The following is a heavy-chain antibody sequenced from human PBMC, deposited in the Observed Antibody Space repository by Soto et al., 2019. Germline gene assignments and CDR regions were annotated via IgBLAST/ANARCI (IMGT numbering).Heavy chain of an antibody. D-gene: IGHD2-15*01. CDR2: IIPIFGTA. Sequence: ASVKVSCKASGGTFSSYAISWVRQAPGQGLEWMGGIIPIFGTANYAQKFQGRVTITADESTSTAYMELSSLRSEDTAVYYCARAPGYGCSGGSCYSFPIRYYYGMDVWGQGTTVTVSS. J-gene: IGHJ6*02. V-gene: IGHV1-69*13. CDR1: GGTFSSYA. CDR3: ARAPGYGCSGGSCYSFPIRYYYGMDV.